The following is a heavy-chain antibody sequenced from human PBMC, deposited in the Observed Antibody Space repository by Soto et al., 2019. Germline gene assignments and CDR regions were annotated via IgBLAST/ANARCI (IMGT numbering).Heavy chain of an antibody. J-gene: IGHJ4*02. CDR1: GFTFSSYG. CDR3: AKDRDWNSSDLDY. Sequence: GGSLRLSCAASGFTFSSYGMHWVRQAPGKGLEWVAVISYDGSNKYYADSVKGRFTISRDNSKNTLYLQMNSLRAEDTAVYYCAKDRDWNSSDLDYWGQGTLVTVSS. D-gene: IGHD1-7*01. V-gene: IGHV3-30*18. CDR2: ISYDGSNK.